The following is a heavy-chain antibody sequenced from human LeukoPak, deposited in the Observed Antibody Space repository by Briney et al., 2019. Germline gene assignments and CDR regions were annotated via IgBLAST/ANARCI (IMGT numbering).Heavy chain of an antibody. J-gene: IGHJ4*02. CDR3: ARAQYYDFLSGYTDPNTNLDY. CDR2: IKEDGSEK. D-gene: IGHD3-3*01. Sequence: PGGSLRLSCAASGFTFSSYWMNWLRQAPGKGLEWVANIKEDGSEKYYVDSVKGRFIISRDNAKNSLYLQMNSLRAEDTAVYYCARAQYYDFLSGYTDPNTNLDYWGQGTLVTVSS. CDR1: GFTFSSYW. V-gene: IGHV3-7*01.